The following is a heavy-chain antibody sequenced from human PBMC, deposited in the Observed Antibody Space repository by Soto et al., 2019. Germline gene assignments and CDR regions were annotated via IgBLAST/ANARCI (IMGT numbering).Heavy chain of an antibody. D-gene: IGHD4-17*01. J-gene: IGHJ6*02. CDR1: GGSISSGDYY. CDR2: IYYSGST. CDR3: ARSMTTVTTAHYYGMDV. V-gene: IGHV4-30-4*01. Sequence: SETLSLTCTVSGGSISSGDYYWSWIRQPPGKGLEWIGYIYYSGSTYYNPSLKSRVTISVDTSKNQFSLKLSSVTAADTAVYYCARSMTTVTTAHYYGMDVWGQGTTVTVSS.